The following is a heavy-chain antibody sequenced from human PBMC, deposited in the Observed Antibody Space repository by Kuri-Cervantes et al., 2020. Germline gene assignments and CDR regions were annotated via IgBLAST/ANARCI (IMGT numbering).Heavy chain of an antibody. Sequence: LRLSCTVSGGSISSGSYYWSWIRQPAGKGLEWIGYIYYSGSTYYNPSLKSRVTISVDTSKNQFSLKLSSVTAADTAVYYCARGSIPGSGYYTEYYFDYWGQGTLVTVSS. CDR1: GGSISSGSYY. CDR3: ARGSIPGSGYYTEYYFDY. J-gene: IGHJ4*02. V-gene: IGHV4-31*03. CDR2: IYYSGST. D-gene: IGHD3-3*01.